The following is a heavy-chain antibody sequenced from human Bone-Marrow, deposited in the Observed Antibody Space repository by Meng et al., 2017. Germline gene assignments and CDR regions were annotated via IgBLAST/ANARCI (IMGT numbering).Heavy chain of an antibody. CDR1: GGSISSYY. V-gene: IGHV4-59*12. CDR2: IYYSGST. J-gene: IGHJ5*02. Sequence: SETLSLTCTVSGGSISSYYWSWIRQPPGKGLEWIGYIYYSGSTNYNPSLKSRVTISVDTSKNQFSLKLSSVTAADTAVYYCARGLRIAGSNWFDPWGQGTLVTVSS. CDR3: ARGLRIAGSNWFDP. D-gene: IGHD6-13*01.